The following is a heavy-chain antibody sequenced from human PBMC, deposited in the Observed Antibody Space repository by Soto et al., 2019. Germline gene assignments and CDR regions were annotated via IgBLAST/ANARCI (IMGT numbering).Heavy chain of an antibody. CDR2: IRSKANSYAT. D-gene: IGHD2-2*01. V-gene: IGHV3-73*01. Sequence: EVQLVESGGGLVQPGGSLKLSCAASGFTFSGSAMHWVRQASGKGLEWVGRIRSKANSYATAYAASVKGRFTISRDDSKNKAYLQMNSLKTEDTAVYYCTRHVPGYCSSTSCLNDAFDIWGQGTMVTVSS. CDR3: TRHVPGYCSSTSCLNDAFDI. CDR1: GFTFSGSA. J-gene: IGHJ3*02.